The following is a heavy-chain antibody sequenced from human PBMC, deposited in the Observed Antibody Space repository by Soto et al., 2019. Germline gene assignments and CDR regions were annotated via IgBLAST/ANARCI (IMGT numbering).Heavy chain of an antibody. Sequence: GASVKVSCKASGYTFTSYAMHWVRQAPGQGLEWMGWINPNSGGTNYAQKFQGRVTMTRDTSISTAYMELSRLRSDDTAVYYCASRAYYYGSGGSDYWGQGTLVTVSS. V-gene: IGHV1-2*02. J-gene: IGHJ4*02. CDR1: GYTFTSYA. CDR2: INPNSGGT. CDR3: ASRAYYYGSGGSDY. D-gene: IGHD3-10*01.